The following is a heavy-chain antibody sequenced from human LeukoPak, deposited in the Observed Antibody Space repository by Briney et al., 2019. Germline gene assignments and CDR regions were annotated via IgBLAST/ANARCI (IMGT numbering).Heavy chain of an antibody. CDR2: LGRSGEYK. CDR3: VKDRPCETCMPMDA. D-gene: IGHD2-2*01. V-gene: IGHV3-23*01. Sequence: GGSLRLSCAASGFTFSSYAMNWVRQAPGKGLEWVAGLGRSGEYKYYADSVKGRFTISRDNSKDTVSLQMNSLRAEDSAIYFCVKDRPCETCMPMDAWGQGTTVTVSS. J-gene: IGHJ6*02. CDR1: GFTFSSYA.